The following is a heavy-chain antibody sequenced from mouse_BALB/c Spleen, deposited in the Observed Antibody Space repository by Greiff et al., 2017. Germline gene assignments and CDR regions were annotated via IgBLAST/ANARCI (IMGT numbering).Heavy chain of an antibody. D-gene: IGHD2-2*01. CDR2: ISSGGSYT. CDR3: ARQGDGYGGFAY. Sequence: EVQVVESGGDLVKPGGSLKLSCAASGFTFSSYGMSWVHQTPDKRLEWVATISSGGSYTYYPDSVKGRFTISRDNAKNTLYLQMSSLKSEDTAMYYCARQGDGYGGFAYWGQGTLVTVSA. J-gene: IGHJ3*01. CDR1: GFTFSSYG. V-gene: IGHV5-6*01.